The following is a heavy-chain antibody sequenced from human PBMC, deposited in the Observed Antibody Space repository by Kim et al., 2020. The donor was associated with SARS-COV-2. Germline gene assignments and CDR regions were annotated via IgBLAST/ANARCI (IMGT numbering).Heavy chain of an antibody. CDR3: AKQEISRNYAWYFDL. V-gene: IGHV3-23*01. D-gene: IGHD1-7*01. CDR2: ISGSGGST. Sequence: GGSLRLSCAASGFTFSSYAMSWVRQAPGKGLEWVSAISGSGGSTHYADSVKGRFTISRDNSKNTLYLQMNSLRAEDTAVYYCAKQEISRNYAWYFDLWGRGTLVTVSS. J-gene: IGHJ2*01. CDR1: GFTFSSYA.